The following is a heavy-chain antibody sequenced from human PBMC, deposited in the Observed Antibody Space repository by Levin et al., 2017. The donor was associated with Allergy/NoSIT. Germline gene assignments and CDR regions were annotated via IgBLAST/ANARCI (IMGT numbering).Heavy chain of an antibody. CDR1: GFTFSSYG. J-gene: IGHJ4*02. CDR2: ISYDGSNK. Sequence: GGSLRLSCAASGFTFSSYGMHWVRQAPGKGLEWVAVISYDGSNKYYADSVKGRFTISRDNSKNTLYLQMNSLRAEDTAVYYCAKDYGLGVPAAIGWGLGYWGQGTLVTVSS. V-gene: IGHV3-30*18. CDR3: AKDYGLGVPAAIGWGLGY. D-gene: IGHD2-2*02.